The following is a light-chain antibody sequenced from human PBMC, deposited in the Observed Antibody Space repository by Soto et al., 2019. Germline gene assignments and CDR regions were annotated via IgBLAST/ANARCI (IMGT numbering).Light chain of an antibody. CDR3: QQYRNWPLT. Sequence: EIVMTQSPATLCVSPGEGATLSCRASESVSSSLAWYQHKPGQSPRLLIYGASTRATNIAARFSGSGSGTEFTLTISSLQSEDFAVYYCQQYRNWPLTFGGGTKVDIK. CDR2: GAS. CDR1: ESVSSS. J-gene: IGKJ4*01. V-gene: IGKV3-15*01.